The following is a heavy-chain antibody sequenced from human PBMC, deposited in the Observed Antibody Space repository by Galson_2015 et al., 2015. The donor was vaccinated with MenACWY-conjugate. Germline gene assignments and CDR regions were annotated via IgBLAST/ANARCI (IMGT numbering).Heavy chain of an antibody. D-gene: IGHD1/OR15-1a*01. Sequence: SLRLSCAASGFTFSSYAMSWVRQAPGKGLEWVSGISGTGGSTFYADSVKGRFTISRDNSKSTLYLQMNSLRAEDTAVYYCAKGGGEQLRPTLLWVYWGQGTQVTVSS. CDR2: ISGTGGST. CDR1: GFTFSSYA. V-gene: IGHV3-23*01. J-gene: IGHJ4*02. CDR3: AKGGGEQLRPTLLWVY.